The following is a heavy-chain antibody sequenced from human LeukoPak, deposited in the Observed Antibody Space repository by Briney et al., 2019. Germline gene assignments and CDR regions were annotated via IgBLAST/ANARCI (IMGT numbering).Heavy chain of an antibody. CDR2: IKPDGSEK. J-gene: IGHJ4*02. Sequence: GGSLRLSCAASGFIFSSFWVGWVRQAPGKGLEWVANIKPDGSEKYYVGSVRGRFTISRDNAKNSLYLQMNSLRAEDTAVYYCASAPDIVATILSYWGQGTLVTVSS. D-gene: IGHD5-12*01. CDR3: ASAPDIVATILSY. V-gene: IGHV3-7*03. CDR1: GFIFSSFW.